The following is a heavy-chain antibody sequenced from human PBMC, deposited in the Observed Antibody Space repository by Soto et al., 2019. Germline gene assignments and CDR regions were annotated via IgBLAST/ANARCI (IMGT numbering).Heavy chain of an antibody. Sequence: GASVKVSCKASGYTFTSYDINWVRQATGQGLEWMGRIIPILGIANYAQKFQGRVTITADKSTSTAYMELSSLRSEDTAVYYCARTPWGPSPHGMDVWGQGTTVTVSS. V-gene: IGHV1-69*04. CDR1: GYTFTSYD. CDR3: ARTPWGPSPHGMDV. J-gene: IGHJ6*02. CDR2: IIPILGIA. D-gene: IGHD7-27*01.